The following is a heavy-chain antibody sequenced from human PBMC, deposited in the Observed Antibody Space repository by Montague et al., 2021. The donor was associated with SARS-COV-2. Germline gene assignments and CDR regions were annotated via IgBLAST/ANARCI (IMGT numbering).Heavy chain of an antibody. CDR1: GFEFHLYA. CDR2: ILYDGSNE. Sequence: SLRLSCAASGFEFHLYAMHWVRQAPGQGLEWVAVILYDGSNEFYADSVQGRFTISRDNSGNTVSLQMHSLRAEDTAVYYCARTYHYDSSGFPGPYYFDFWGQGTLVTVSS. J-gene: IGHJ4*02. V-gene: IGHV3-30*17. D-gene: IGHD3-22*01. CDR3: ARTYHYDSSGFPGPYYFDF.